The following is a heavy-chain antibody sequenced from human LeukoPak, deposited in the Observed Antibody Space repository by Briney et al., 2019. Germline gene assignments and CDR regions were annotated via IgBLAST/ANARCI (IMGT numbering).Heavy chain of an antibody. D-gene: IGHD1-1*01. Sequence: SETLSLTCTVSGGPISSYYWSWIRQPPGKGLEWIGYIYYSGSTNYNPSLKSRVTISVDTSKNQFSLKLSSVTAADTAVYYCARTMETAFDIWGQGTMVTVSS. J-gene: IGHJ3*02. CDR3: ARTMETAFDI. CDR1: GGPISSYY. V-gene: IGHV4-59*08. CDR2: IYYSGST.